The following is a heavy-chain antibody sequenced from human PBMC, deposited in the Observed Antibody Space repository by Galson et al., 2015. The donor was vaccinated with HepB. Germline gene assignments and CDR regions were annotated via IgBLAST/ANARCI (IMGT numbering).Heavy chain of an antibody. CDR2: IDWDDDK. J-gene: IGHJ4*02. V-gene: IGHV2-70*04. CDR1: GFSLSTSGMR. CDR3: ARMGKVVAGTFDY. D-gene: IGHD6-19*01. Sequence: PALVKPTQTLTLTCTFSGFSLSTSGMRVSWIRQPPGKAMEWLARIDWDDDKFYSTSLKTRLTISKDTSKNQVVLTMTNMDPVDTATYYCARMGKVVAGTFDYWGQGTLVTVSS.